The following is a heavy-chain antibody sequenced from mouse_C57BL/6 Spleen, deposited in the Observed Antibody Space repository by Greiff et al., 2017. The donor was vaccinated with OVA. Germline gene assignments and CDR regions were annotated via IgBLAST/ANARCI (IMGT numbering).Heavy chain of an antibody. J-gene: IGHJ3*01. CDR1: GYAFTNYL. CDR3: ASEGSSGYSSFAY. CDR2: INPGSGGT. D-gene: IGHD3-2*02. Sequence: QVQLQQSGAELVRPGTSVKVSCKASGYAFTNYLIEWVKQRPGQGLEWIGVINPGSGGTNYNEKFKGKATLTADKSSSTAYMQLSSLTSEDSAVYFCASEGSSGYSSFAYWGQGTLVTVSA. V-gene: IGHV1-54*01.